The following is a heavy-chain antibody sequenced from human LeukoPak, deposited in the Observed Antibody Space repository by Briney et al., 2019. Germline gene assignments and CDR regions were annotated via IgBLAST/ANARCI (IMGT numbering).Heavy chain of an antibody. CDR1: GYTFTSYG. D-gene: IGHD6-13*01. Sequence: ASVKVSCKASGYTFTSYGISWVRQAPGQGLEWMGWISAYNGNTNYAQKLQGRVTMTTDTSTSTAYMELRNLRSEDTAVYYCARVSGAAAGTGGYFDYWGQGTLVTVSS. V-gene: IGHV1-18*01. CDR2: ISAYNGNT. CDR3: ARVSGAAAGTGGYFDY. J-gene: IGHJ4*02.